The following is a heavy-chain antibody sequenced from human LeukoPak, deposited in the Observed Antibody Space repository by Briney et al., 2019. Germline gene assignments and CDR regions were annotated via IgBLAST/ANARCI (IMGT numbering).Heavy chain of an antibody. D-gene: IGHD2-2*01. CDR3: ASFPHPDCSRTSCNFDY. CDR1: GFIFISYA. CDR2: LSDSGGST. V-gene: IGHV3-23*01. Sequence: GGSLRLSCAASGFIFISYAMSWVRQAPGKGLEWVSTLSDSGGSTYYADSVKGRFTISRDNSKNTLYLQMNSLRAEDTAVYYCASFPHPDCSRTSCNFDYWGQGILVTVSS. J-gene: IGHJ4*02.